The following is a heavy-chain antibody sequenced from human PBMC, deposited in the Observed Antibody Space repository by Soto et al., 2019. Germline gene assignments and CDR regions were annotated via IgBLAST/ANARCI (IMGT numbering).Heavy chain of an antibody. CDR3: AAGGSGYYAN. J-gene: IGHJ4*02. V-gene: IGHV3-74*01. CDR2: IKTDGTYA. Sequence: EVQLVESGGDLVQPGGSLRLSCAASGFTFSTYWMHWVRQAPGKGLLWVSRIKTDGTYATYADSVKGRFTISTDNAKNTLSLKMNSLRVEAAAVYYCAAGGSGYYANWGQGTMVNVPS. CDR1: GFTFSTYW. D-gene: IGHD3-22*01.